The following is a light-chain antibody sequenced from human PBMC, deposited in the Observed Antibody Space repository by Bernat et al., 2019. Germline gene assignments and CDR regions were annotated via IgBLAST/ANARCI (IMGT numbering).Light chain of an antibody. Sequence: DIVLTQSPATLSLSPGERATLSCRASQSLNTHLAWYQQTPGQAPRLLIYAASIRASGIPARFTGSGSGTDFTLTISNLEPEDFVVYYCQERTKWPRLTFGTGTKVDSK. V-gene: IGKV3-11*01. J-gene: IGKJ3*01. CDR2: AAS. CDR1: QSLNTH. CDR3: QERTKWPRLT.